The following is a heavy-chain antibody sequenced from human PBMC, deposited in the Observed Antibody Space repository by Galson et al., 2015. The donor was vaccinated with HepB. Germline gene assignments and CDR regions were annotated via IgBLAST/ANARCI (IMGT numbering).Heavy chain of an antibody. CDR2: ISSGGTR. CDR1: GFPFNTFA. CDR3: ARNPASYDYYNMDV. D-gene: IGHD6-25*01. J-gene: IGHJ6*02. Sequence: SLRLSCAASGFPFNTFAMNWVRQAPGKGLEWVSYISSGGTRYYADSVKGRFTISRDNGKKSMYLHMNSLRAEDTAVYFCARNPASYDYYNMDVWGQGTTVTVSS. V-gene: IGHV3-48*03.